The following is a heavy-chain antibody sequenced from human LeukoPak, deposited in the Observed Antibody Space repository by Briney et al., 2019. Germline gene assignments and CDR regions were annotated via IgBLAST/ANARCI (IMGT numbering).Heavy chain of an antibody. Sequence: SQTLSLTCALSGDSLSSNSAAWNWLRQSPSRGLEWLGRTYYRSKLYNDYAVAVKSRITINPDTSKNQFSLQLNSVTPEDTAVYYCARGVWTTVTTLPLTSWGQGTLVTVSS. CDR2: TYYRSKLYN. CDR3: ARGVWTTVTTLPLTS. J-gene: IGHJ4*02. D-gene: IGHD4-17*01. V-gene: IGHV6-1*01. CDR1: GDSLSSNSAA.